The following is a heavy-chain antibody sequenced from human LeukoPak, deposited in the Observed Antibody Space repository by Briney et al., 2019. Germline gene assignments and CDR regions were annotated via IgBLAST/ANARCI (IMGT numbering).Heavy chain of an antibody. J-gene: IGHJ4*02. V-gene: IGHV3-30*02. Sequence: GGSLRLSCAASGFTFSSYGMHWVRQAPGKGLEWVAFIRYDGSNKYYADSVKGRFTISRDNSKNTLYLQMNSLRAEDTAVYYCAKGKYSSSRYGFDYWGQGTLVTVSS. CDR3: AKGKYSSSRYGFDY. CDR1: GFTFSSYG. D-gene: IGHD6-13*01. CDR2: IRYDGSNK.